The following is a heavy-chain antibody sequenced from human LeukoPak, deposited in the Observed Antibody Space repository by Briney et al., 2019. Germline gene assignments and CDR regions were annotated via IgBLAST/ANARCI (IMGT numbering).Heavy chain of an antibody. CDR2: INAGNGNT. J-gene: IGHJ6*02. CDR3: ARALRVAGYYYGMDV. Sequence: ASVKVSCKASGYTFTSYAMHWVRQAPGQRLEWIGWINAGNGNTKYSQKFQGRVTITRDTSASTAYMELSSLRSEDTAVYYCARALRVAGYYYGMDVWGQGTTVTVSS. D-gene: IGHD2-15*01. CDR1: GYTFTSYA. V-gene: IGHV1-3*01.